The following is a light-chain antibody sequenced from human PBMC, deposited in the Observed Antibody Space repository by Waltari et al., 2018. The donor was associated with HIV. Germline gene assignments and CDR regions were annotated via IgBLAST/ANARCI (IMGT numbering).Light chain of an antibody. CDR1: RSDVGAYDY. CDR2: EVN. J-gene: IGLJ1*01. V-gene: IGLV2-8*01. CDR3: SSYGGTDTYV. Sequence: QSVLTQPPSASGSVGQSVSISCTGTRSDVGAYDYVSWYQQHPGKAPKVIIYEVNKRPSGVPHRFSGSKSGNTASLTVAGLQADDEADYFCSSYGGTDTYVFGSGTKVSVL.